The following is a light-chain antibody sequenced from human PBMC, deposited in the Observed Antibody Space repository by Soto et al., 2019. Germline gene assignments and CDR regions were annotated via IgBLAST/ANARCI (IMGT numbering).Light chain of an antibody. CDR3: ALYMGSGIWM. Sequence: QAVVTQEPSFSVSPGRTVTLTCGLSSGSVSTSYYPSWYQQTPGQAPRTLIYSTNTRSSGVPDRFSGSILGNKAALTITGAQADYEADDYCALYMGSGIWMFGGGTKLTVL. V-gene: IGLV8-61*01. J-gene: IGLJ3*02. CDR2: STN. CDR1: SGSVSTSYY.